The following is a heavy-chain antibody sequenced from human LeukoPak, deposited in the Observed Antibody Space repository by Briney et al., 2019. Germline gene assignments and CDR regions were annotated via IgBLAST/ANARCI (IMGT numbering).Heavy chain of an antibody. J-gene: IGHJ4*02. V-gene: IGHV3-74*01. CDR1: GFTFSSYW. CDR2: INSDGSST. CDR3: ARTTKLRFLECYFDY. Sequence: GSLRLSCAASGFTFSSYWMHWVRQAPGKGLVWVSRINSDGSSTSYADSVKGRFTISRDNAKNTLYLQMNSLRAEDTAVYYCARTTKLRFLECYFDYWGQGTLVTVSS. D-gene: IGHD3-3*01.